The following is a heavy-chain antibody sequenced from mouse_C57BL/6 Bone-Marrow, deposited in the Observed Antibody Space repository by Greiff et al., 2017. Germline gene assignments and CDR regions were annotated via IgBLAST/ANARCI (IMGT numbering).Heavy chain of an antibody. CDR1: GYSFTGYY. D-gene: IGHD2-4*01. J-gene: IGHJ1*03. Sequence: EVQLQQSGPELVKPGASVKISCKASGYSFTGYYMNWVKQSPEKSLEWIGEINPSTGGTTYNQTFKAKATLTVDKSSSTAYMQLKSLTSEDSAVYYCARDYYDYDGYWYFDVWGTGTTVTVSS. V-gene: IGHV1-42*01. CDR2: INPSTGGT. CDR3: ARDYYDYDGYWYFDV.